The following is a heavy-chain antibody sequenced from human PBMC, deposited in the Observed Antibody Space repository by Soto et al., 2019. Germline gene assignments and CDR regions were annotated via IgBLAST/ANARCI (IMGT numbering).Heavy chain of an antibody. Sequence: QVQLQESGPGLVKPSQTLSLTCTVSGGSISSGGYYWSWIRQHPGKGLEWIGYIYYGGSTYYNPSLDSRGSIXXDXSXXQFSLKLSSVTAGHTAVYYCAGVAMDNYCYYGMDVWGQGTTVTVS. V-gene: IGHV4-31*03. CDR1: GGSISSGGYY. J-gene: IGHJ6*02. CDR2: IYYGGST. CDR3: AGVAMDNYCYYGMDV. D-gene: IGHD5-18*01.